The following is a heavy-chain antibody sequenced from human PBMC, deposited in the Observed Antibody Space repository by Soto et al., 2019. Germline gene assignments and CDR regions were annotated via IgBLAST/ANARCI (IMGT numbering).Heavy chain of an antibody. J-gene: IGHJ6*02. CDR2: TRAYNGDT. CDR1: GYTFTAYD. CDR3: ARAGAAPYYYYGLDV. D-gene: IGHD3-10*01. Sequence: ASVKVSCKTSGYTFTAYDIYWVRQAPGQGLEWMGWTRAYNGDTNYAQKFQTRVTMTTDKSTDTAYMDLGSLTSDDTAIYYCARAGAAPYYYYGLDVWGQGTTVTVSS. V-gene: IGHV1-18*01.